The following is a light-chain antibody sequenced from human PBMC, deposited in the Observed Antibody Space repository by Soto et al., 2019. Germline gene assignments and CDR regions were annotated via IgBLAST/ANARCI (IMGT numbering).Light chain of an antibody. Sequence: IEVTQSPSSLAASLGDRVTITCRASQTIVTYVNWYRQKSGAAPELLIYDASTLQSGVPSRFRGCASGTDFTLTISSLQLDDCATYYCQQSYNTPLTFGQGTKVEIK. CDR2: DAS. V-gene: IGKV1-39*01. J-gene: IGKJ1*01. CDR3: QQSYNTPLT. CDR1: QTIVTY.